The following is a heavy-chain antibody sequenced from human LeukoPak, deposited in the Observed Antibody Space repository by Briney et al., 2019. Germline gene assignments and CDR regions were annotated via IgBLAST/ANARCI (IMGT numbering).Heavy chain of an antibody. CDR2: IWYDGSNK. CDR1: GFTFSSYG. V-gene: IGHV3-33*01. D-gene: IGHD6-13*01. J-gene: IGHJ4*02. CDR3: ARERGIAAAAAFDY. Sequence: GGSLRLSCAASGFTFSSYGMHWVRQAPGKGLEWVAVIWYDGSNKYYADSVKGRFTISRDNSKNTLYLQMNSLRAEDTAVYYCARERGIAAAAAFDYWGQGPLVTVSS.